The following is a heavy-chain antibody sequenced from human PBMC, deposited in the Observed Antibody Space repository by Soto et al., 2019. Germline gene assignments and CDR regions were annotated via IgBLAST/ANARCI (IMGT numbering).Heavy chain of an antibody. CDR1: GYTFTSYD. CDR2: MNPNSGNT. J-gene: IGHJ6*02. CDR3: ARVLSSASYYDFWSGYYNYYYYGMDV. V-gene: IGHV1-8*01. Sequence: QVQLVQSGAEVKKPGASVKVSCKASGYTFTSYDINWVRQATGQGLEWMGWMNPNSGNTGYAQKFQGRVTMTRNTSISTAYMELSSLRSEDTAVYYCARVLSSASYYDFWSGYYNYYYYGMDVWGQGTTVTVSS. D-gene: IGHD3-3*01.